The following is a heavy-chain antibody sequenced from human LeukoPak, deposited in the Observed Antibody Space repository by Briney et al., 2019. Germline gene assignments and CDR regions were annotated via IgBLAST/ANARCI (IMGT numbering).Heavy chain of an antibody. Sequence: PSETLSLTCTVSGGSISSYYWSWIRQPPGKGLEWIGYIYYSGSTNYNPSLKSRVTISVDTSKNQFSLKLSSVTAADTAVYYCARVGSTFPMVRGVISPYYYYGMDVWGQGTTVTVSS. J-gene: IGHJ6*02. CDR3: ARVGSTFPMVRGVISPYYYYGMDV. CDR1: GGSISSYY. D-gene: IGHD3-10*01. CDR2: IYYSGST. V-gene: IGHV4-59*01.